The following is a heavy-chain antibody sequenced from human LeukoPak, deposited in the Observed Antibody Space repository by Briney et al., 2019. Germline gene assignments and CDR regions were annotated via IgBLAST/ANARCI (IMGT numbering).Heavy chain of an antibody. CDR1: GFTFSGYW. CDR3: ARGPPGGYYITGRAFDI. Sequence: GGSLRLSCAASGFTFSGYWMSWVRQAPGKGLEWVANINQDGSEKYYVDPVKGRFTISKDSAKNSLYFQRNSLRAEDTAVYYGARGPPGGYYITGRAFDIWGQGTMVTVSS. D-gene: IGHD3-22*01. V-gene: IGHV3-7*01. CDR2: INQDGSEK. J-gene: IGHJ3*02.